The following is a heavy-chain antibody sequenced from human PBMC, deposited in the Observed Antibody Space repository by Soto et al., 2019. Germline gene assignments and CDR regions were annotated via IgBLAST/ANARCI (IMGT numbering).Heavy chain of an antibody. J-gene: IGHJ6*02. V-gene: IGHV2-5*02. CDR2: IYWDDDK. CDR1: GFSLSTSGVG. Sequence: QITLKESGPTLVKPTQTLTLTCTFSGFSLSTSGVGVGWIRQPPGKALEWLALIYWDDDKRYSPSLKSRLTITKDTSKTQVLLTMTDRYPGDTAAYYGAHIYLRIPAAKYSADYGMDVWGQGTTVTVSS. D-gene: IGHD2-2*01. CDR3: AHIYLRIPAAKYSADYGMDV.